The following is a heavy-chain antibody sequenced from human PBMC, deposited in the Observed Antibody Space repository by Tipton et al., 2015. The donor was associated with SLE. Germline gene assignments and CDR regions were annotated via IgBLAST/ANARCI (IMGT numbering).Heavy chain of an antibody. Sequence: SLRLSCAASGFTFSSYGMHWVRQAPGKGLEWVAVIWYDGSNKYYADSVKGRFTISRDNSKNTLYLQMNSLRAKDTAVYYCVKLVASGSYHDAFDIWSQGTMVTVSS. CDR3: VKLVASGSYHDAFDI. CDR1: GFTFSSYG. CDR2: IWYDGSNK. V-gene: IGHV3-33*06. D-gene: IGHD1-26*01. J-gene: IGHJ3*02.